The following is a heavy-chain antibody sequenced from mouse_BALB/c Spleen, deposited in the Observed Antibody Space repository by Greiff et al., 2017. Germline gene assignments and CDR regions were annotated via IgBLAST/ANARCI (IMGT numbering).Heavy chain of an antibody. Sequence: EVMLVESGGGLVQPGGSLKLSCAASGFTFSSYGMSWVRQTPDKRLELVATINSNGGSTYYPDSVKGRFTISRDNAKNTLYLQMSSLKSEDTAMYYCARETTVVSYYFDYWGQGTTLTVSS. CDR1: GFTFSSYG. CDR2: INSNGGST. CDR3: ARETTVVSYYFDY. J-gene: IGHJ2*01. V-gene: IGHV5-6-3*01. D-gene: IGHD1-1*01.